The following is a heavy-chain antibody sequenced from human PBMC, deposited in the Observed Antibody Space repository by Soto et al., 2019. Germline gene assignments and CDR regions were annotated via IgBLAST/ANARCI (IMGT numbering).Heavy chain of an antibody. J-gene: IGHJ4*02. CDR2: INSDGSRT. CDR1: GFTFSSYW. V-gene: IGHV3-74*01. D-gene: IGHD3-22*01. Sequence: GGSLRLSCAASGFTFSSYWMHWVRQAPGKGLVWVSRINSDGSRTTYADPVKGRFTISRDNAKNMLHLQMNSLRAEDTAVYYCARALTYYYDIDYWGQGTLVTVSS. CDR3: ARALTYYYDIDY.